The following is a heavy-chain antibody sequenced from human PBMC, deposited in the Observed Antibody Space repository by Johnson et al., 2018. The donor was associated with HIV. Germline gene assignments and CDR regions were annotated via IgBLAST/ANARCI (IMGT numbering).Heavy chain of an antibody. D-gene: IGHD3-22*01. CDR1: GFTFSSYA. CDR3: AKDLRSGYYYAGAFDI. J-gene: IGHJ3*02. Sequence: EVQVVESGGGLVQPGGSLRLSCAASGFTFSSYAMSWVRQAPGKGLEWVSAISGSGGSTYYADSVKGRFTISRDNSKNTLYLQMNSLRAEDTAVYYCAKDLRSGYYYAGAFDIWGKGTMVTVSS. CDR2: ISGSGGST. V-gene: IGHV3-23*04.